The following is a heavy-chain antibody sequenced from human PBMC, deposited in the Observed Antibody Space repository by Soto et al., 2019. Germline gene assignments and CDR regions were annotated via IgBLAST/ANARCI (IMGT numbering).Heavy chain of an antibody. CDR3: ARVLPVAGRFDP. J-gene: IGHJ5*02. CDR2: TYYRSKWYN. D-gene: IGHD6-19*01. Sequence: SQTLTLTCAISGDSVSSNSASWNCIRQSPSRGLEWLGRTYYRSKWYNDYAVSVKGRITINPDTSKNQFSLQLNSVTPEDTAMYYCARVLPVAGRFDPWGQGTLVTVSS. CDR1: GDSVSSNSAS. V-gene: IGHV6-1*01.